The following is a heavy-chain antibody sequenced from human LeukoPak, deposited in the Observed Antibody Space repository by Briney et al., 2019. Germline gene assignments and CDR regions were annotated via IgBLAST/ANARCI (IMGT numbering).Heavy chain of an antibody. J-gene: IGHJ6*03. D-gene: IGHD6-6*01. Sequence: ASVKVSCKASGYTFTGYYMHWVRQAPGQGLEWMGWINPNSGGSGGTNYAQKFQGRVTMTRDTSISTAYMELSRLRSDDTAVYYCARGSSSSLLAYYYYFMDVWGKGTTVTVSS. CDR1: GYTFTGYY. V-gene: IGHV1-2*02. CDR3: ARGSSSSLLAYYYYFMDV. CDR2: INPNSGGSGGT.